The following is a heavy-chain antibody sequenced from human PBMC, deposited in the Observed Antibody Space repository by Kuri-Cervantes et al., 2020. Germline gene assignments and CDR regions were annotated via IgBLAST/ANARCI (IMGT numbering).Heavy chain of an antibody. J-gene: IGHJ4*02. CDR3: ASAHLIISLLKN. D-gene: IGHD2-15*01. CDR2: IIPIFGTA. V-gene: IGHV1-69*05. Sequence: SVKVSCKASGGTFSSYAISWVRQAPGQGLEWMGGIIPIFGTANYAQKFQGRVTMTRDTSISTAYMELSRLRSDDTAVYYCASAHLIISLLKNWVQGTLVTVSS. CDR1: GGTFSSYA.